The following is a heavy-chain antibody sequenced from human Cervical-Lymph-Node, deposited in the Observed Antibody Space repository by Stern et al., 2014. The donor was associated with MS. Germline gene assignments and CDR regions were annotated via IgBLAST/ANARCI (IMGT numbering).Heavy chain of an antibody. J-gene: IGHJ4*02. CDR2: ISSSSSYI. CDR3: ARDYCSSTSCPIDY. CDR1: GFTFSSYS. Sequence: EVQLEESGGGLVKPGGSLRLSCAASGFTFSSYSMNWVRQAPGKGLEWVSSISSSSSYIYYADSVKGRFTISRDNAKNSLYLQMNSLRAEDTAVYYCARDYCSSTSCPIDYWGQGTLVTVSS. V-gene: IGHV3-21*01. D-gene: IGHD2-2*01.